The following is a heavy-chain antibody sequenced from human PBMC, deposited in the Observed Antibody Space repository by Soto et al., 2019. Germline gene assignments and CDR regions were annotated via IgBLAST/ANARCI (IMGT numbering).Heavy chain of an antibody. CDR3: ARQQWLYYYYGMDV. CDR2: ISAYNGNT. Sequence: QVQLVQSGAEVKKPGASVKVSCKASGYTFTTYGISWVRQAPGQGLEWMGWISAYNGNTNYAQKIQGRVTMTTDTSTSTAYMELRCLRSDDTAVYYCARQQWLYYYYGMDVWGQGTTVTVSS. V-gene: IGHV1-18*01. J-gene: IGHJ6*02. CDR1: GYTFTTYG. D-gene: IGHD6-19*01.